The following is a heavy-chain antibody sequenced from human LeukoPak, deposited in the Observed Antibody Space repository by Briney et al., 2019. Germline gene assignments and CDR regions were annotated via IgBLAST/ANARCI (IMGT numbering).Heavy chain of an antibody. J-gene: IGHJ4*02. Sequence: PGGSLRLSCAASGLNFSTHAMTWVRQAPGKGLVWVSAIDRSGGSTYYADSVKGRFTISRDNSENTLFLQMSSLRVEDTALYYCATYRQVLLPFESWGQGTLVTVSS. D-gene: IGHD2-8*02. CDR1: GLNFSTHA. CDR3: ATYRQVLLPFES. CDR2: IDRSGGST. V-gene: IGHV3-23*01.